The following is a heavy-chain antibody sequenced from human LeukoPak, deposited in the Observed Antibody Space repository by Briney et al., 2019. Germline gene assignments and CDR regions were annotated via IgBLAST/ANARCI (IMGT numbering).Heavy chain of an antibody. CDR3: ARDHSHLVVVIAYIFDI. J-gene: IGHJ3*02. Sequence: QPGGSLRLSCAASGFSFSTYALHWVRQAPGKGLEWVAVVSYDGSNKYYTDSVKGRFTISRDNSKSTLFLQMNSLRPEDTAVYYCARDHSHLVVVIAYIFDIWGQGTKVTVSS. D-gene: IGHD2-21*01. CDR2: VSYDGSNK. CDR1: GFSFSTYA. V-gene: IGHV3-30*04.